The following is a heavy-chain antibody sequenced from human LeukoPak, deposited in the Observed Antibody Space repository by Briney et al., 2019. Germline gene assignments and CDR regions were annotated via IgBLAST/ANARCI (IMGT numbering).Heavy chain of an antibody. J-gene: IGHJ4*02. CDR3: AKDQDDYDVFTGYYDY. CDR2: ISYDGSNI. CDR1: GFTFSSYA. D-gene: IGHD3-9*01. V-gene: IGHV3-30*18. Sequence: GGSLRLSCAASGFTFSSYAMHWVRQAPGKGLEWVAIISYDGSNIYSSDSVKGRFTISRDNSKNTLYLHMNSLRPEDTALYYCAKDQDDYDVFTGYYDYWGRGTLVTVSS.